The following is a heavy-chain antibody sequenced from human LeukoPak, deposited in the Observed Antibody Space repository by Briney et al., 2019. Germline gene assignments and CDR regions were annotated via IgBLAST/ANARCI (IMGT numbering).Heavy chain of an antibody. V-gene: IGHV3-21*01. CDR1: GVTSSTDT. J-gene: IGHJ6*03. Sequence: SPSRAVSGVTSSTDTMSAGCAAPREGVGCVSSITSRISYTFYADSVKGRFTISRDNAKNSLYLQMNSLRAEDTAIYYCARDPYNGGYGESYYYYMDVWGKGTTVTISS. CDR3: ARDPYNGGYGESYYYYMDV. CDR2: ITSRISYT. D-gene: IGHD1-26*01.